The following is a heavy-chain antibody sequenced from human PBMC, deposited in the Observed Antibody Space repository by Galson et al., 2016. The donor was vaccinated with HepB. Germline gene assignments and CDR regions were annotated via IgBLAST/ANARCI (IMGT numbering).Heavy chain of an antibody. D-gene: IGHD3-22*01. J-gene: IGHJ6*02. CDR1: GFTFSSYG. CDR2: ISYDGSDK. Sequence: SLRLSCAASGFTFSSYGMHWVRQAPGKGLEWVAVISYDGSDKYYADSVKGRFPISRDNSKSTLNLHMNSLRAEDTAVYYCAKDRRYYDSSGYFWEGYYYDGMDVWGQGTTVTVSS. V-gene: IGHV3-30*18. CDR3: AKDRRYYDSSGYFWEGYYYDGMDV.